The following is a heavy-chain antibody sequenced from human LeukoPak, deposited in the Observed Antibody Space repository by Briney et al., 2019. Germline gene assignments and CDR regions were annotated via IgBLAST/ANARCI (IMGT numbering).Heavy chain of an antibody. Sequence: GGSLRLSCAASGFTFSTYGMSWVRQSPGNGLEWVSAISGSATGHITNYADSVKGRFTISRDNDKNTLYLQMNSLRVEDTGVYYCANHRSAFEFWGQGTLVTVSS. V-gene: IGHV3-23*01. CDR1: GFTFSTYG. J-gene: IGHJ4*02. CDR3: ANHRSAFEF. D-gene: IGHD3-10*01. CDR2: ISGSATGHIT.